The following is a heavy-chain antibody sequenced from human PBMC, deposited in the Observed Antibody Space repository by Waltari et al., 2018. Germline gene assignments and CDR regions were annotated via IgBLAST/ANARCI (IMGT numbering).Heavy chain of an antibody. J-gene: IGHJ3*02. CDR2: IYYSGST. D-gene: IGHD1-26*01. V-gene: IGHV4-59*11. CDR1: GGSISSHS. CDR3: ARFSRRGATYRDAFDI. Sequence: QVQLQESGPGLVKPSETLSLTCTVSGGSISSHSWSWIRQPPGKGLEWIGYIYYSGSTNYNPSLKSRVTISVDTSKNQFSLKLSSVTAADTAVYYCARFSRRGATYRDAFDIWGQGTMVTVSS.